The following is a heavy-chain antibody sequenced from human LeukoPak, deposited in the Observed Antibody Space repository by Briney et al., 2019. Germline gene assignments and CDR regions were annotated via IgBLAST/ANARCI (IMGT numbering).Heavy chain of an antibody. J-gene: IGHJ3*02. CDR2: IYHSGNI. Sequence: PSETLSLTCTVSGGSISSTTYYWGWIRQPPGKGLEWIGSIYHSGNIYYNPSLKSRVTISVDTSKNQFSLKLSSVAAADTAVYYCARHDSSGPYNAFDIWGQGTMVTVSS. CDR3: ARHDSSGPYNAFDI. CDR1: GGSISSTTYY. V-gene: IGHV4-39*01. D-gene: IGHD3-22*01.